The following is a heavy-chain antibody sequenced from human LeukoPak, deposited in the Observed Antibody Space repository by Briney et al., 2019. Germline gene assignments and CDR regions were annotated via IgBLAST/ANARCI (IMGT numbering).Heavy chain of an antibody. CDR1: GVSISSSY. D-gene: IGHD3-22*01. V-gene: IGHV4-59*01. J-gene: IGHJ3*02. CDR2: IYYNGNT. CDR3: VRGNYDNRGYSNAFDI. Sequence: PSGTLSLTCTVSGVSISSSYWSWIRQPPGKRLEWIGYIYYNGNTNSNPSLKSRVTISADTSKNQFSLKLSSVIAADTAVYYCVRGNYDNRGYSNAFDIWGQGAMVTVSS.